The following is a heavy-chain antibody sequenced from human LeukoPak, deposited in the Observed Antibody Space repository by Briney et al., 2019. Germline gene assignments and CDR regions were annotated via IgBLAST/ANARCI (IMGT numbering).Heavy chain of an antibody. Sequence: SETLSLTCAVYGGSFSGYYWSWIRQPPGKGLEWIGEINHSGSTNYNPSLKSRVTILVDTSKNQFSLKLSSVTAADTAVYYCARGRGYCSSTSCYSRGYFDYWGQGTLVTVSS. CDR2: INHSGST. CDR3: ARGRGYCSSTSCYSRGYFDY. V-gene: IGHV4-34*01. J-gene: IGHJ4*02. D-gene: IGHD2-2*02. CDR1: GGSFSGYY.